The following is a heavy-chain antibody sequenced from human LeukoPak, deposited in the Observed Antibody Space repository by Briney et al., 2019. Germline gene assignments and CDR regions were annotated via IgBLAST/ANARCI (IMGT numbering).Heavy chain of an antibody. D-gene: IGHD3-10*01. CDR1: GGSISSGGYY. J-gene: IGHJ4*02. V-gene: IGHV4-31*03. Sequence: SETLSLTCTVSGGSISSGGYYWSWIRQHARKGLEWMGYIYYSGSTYYNTSLKSRVTISVDTSKNQFSLKLSSVTAADTAVYYCARAKWFGELLVGYFDYWGQGTLVTVSS. CDR3: ARAKWFGELLVGYFDY. CDR2: IYYSGST.